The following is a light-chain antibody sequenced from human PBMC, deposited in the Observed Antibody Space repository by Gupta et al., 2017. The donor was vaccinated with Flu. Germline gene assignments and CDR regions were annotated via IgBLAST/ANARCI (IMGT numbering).Light chain of an antibody. V-gene: IGKV1-17*01. CDR2: AAS. J-gene: IGKJ4*02. CDR3: QQQNSYPLT. CDR1: QEIRNK. Sequence: IQLTQSPSSLSASVGDRVTISCRASQEIRNKLGWYQQKPGKAPKRLLYAASRLQSGVPSRFSGSGSGTECTLTVSSLQTEDFATYYCQQQNSYPLTFGGGTKVEIK.